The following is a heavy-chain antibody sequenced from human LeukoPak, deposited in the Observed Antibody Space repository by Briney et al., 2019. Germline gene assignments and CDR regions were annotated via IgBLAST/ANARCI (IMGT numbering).Heavy chain of an antibody. CDR2: IIPFLGAT. CDR1: GGTFSSYG. V-gene: IGHV1-69*04. Sequence: SVKVSCKVSGGTFSSYGITWVRRAPGQGLEWMGRIIPFLGATNYAQKFQGRVTTTADKSTSTAYMELSSLRSEDTAVYYCARVNGDYFDYWGQGTLVTVSS. D-gene: IGHD4-17*01. J-gene: IGHJ4*02. CDR3: ARVNGDYFDY.